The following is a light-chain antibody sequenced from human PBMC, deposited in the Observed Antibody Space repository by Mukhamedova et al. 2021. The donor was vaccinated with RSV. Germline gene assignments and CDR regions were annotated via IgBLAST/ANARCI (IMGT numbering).Light chain of an antibody. J-gene: IGKJ1*01. V-gene: IGKV1-5*03. CDR3: QQYNSWT. Sequence: VTITCRASQSISSWLAWYQQKPGKAPKLLIYKASSLESGVPSRFSGSGSGTEFTLTISSLQPDDFATYYCQQYNSWTFGQGTK. CDR1: QSISSW. CDR2: KAS.